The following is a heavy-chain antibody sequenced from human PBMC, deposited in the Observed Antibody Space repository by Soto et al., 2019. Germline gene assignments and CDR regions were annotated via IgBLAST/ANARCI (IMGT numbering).Heavy chain of an antibody. Sequence: QVQLVQSGAEVKKPGASVKVSCKASGYTFASYAISWMRQAPGQGLELMGWISAYNGNTNSAQKLQGRVTMTTDTATSTASMELRSLRSDDTALYYCARDPPPPDYWGQGTLVTVSS. V-gene: IGHV1-18*01. CDR1: GYTFASYA. CDR2: ISAYNGNT. CDR3: ARDPPPPDY. J-gene: IGHJ4*02.